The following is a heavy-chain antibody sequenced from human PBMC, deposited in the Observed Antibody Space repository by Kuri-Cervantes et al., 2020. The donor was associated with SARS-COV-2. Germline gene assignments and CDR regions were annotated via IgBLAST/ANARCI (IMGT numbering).Heavy chain of an antibody. J-gene: IGHJ5*02. Sequence: ASVKVSCKASGYTFTSYAMHWVRQAPGQRLEWMGWINAGNGNTKYSQKFQGRVTMTRDTSTSTAYMELRSLRSDDTAVYYCARDLGIYNWFDPWGQGTLVTVSS. CDR2: INAGNGNT. V-gene: IGHV1-3*01. CDR3: ARDLGIYNWFDP. CDR1: GYTFTSYA. D-gene: IGHD3-16*01.